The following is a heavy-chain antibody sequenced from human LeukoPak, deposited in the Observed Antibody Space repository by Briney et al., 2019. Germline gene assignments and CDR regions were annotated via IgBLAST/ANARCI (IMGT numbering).Heavy chain of an antibody. J-gene: IGHJ4*02. V-gene: IGHV3-23*01. D-gene: IGHD2-15*01. CDR2: IRNNGGYT. CDR3: AKQLGYCSDGSCYFPY. Sequence: GGSLRLSCAASGFTFSSPAMSWVRQAPGKGREWVSAIRNNGGYTYYADSVQGRFTISRDNSKSTLCLQMNSLRAEDTAVYYCAKQLGYCSDGSCYFPYWGQGTLVTVSS. CDR1: GFTFSSPA.